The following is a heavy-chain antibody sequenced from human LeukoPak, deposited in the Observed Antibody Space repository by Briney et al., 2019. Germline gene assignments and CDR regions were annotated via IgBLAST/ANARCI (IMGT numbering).Heavy chain of an antibody. J-gene: IGHJ4*02. CDR1: GGTFTGYA. D-gene: IGHD3-22*01. V-gene: IGHV1-69*04. CDR2: IIPILGIA. CDR3: ARVVDDSRSDYFDY. Sequence: ASVKVSCKASGGTFTGYAISWVRQAPGQGLEWMGRIIPILGIANYAQKFQGRVTITADKSTSTAYMELSSLRSEDTAVYYCARVVDDSRSDYFDYWGQGTLVTVSS.